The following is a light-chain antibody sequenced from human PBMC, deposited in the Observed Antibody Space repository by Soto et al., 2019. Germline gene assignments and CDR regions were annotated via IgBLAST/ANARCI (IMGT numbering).Light chain of an antibody. Sequence: EIPLTQSPATLSVSPGDRPTRTSTASDSIGTVLAWYKQKHGQAPRLLIFDPSPRAPAIPSRCSGRGSGTDFSLTIVRLEHEDFSYYYYQQRRTYTFGQGTKLEI. V-gene: IGKV3-11*01. J-gene: IGKJ2*01. CDR2: DPS. CDR3: QQRRTYT. CDR1: DSIGTV.